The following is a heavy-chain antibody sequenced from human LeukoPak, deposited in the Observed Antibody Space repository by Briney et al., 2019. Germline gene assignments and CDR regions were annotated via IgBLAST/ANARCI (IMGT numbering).Heavy chain of an antibody. D-gene: IGHD3-10*01. V-gene: IGHV3-7*01. CDR1: GFTFSSRDW. CDR3: ARDRALWDGSGINYYYYYMDV. CDR2: IKQDGSEK. Sequence: GGSLRLSCVASGFTFSSRDWMTWVRQAPGKGLEWVANIKQDGSEKNYVDSVKGRFTISRDNAKNSVDLQMNSLRVEDTAVYYCARDRALWDGSGINYYYYYMDVWGKGTTVTISS. J-gene: IGHJ6*03.